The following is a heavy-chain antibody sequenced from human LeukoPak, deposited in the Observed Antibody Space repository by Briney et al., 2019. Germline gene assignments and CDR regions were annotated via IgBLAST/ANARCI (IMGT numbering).Heavy chain of an antibody. Sequence: GGSLRLSCAASGFSFSSYWMHWVRQAPGKGLVWVSRINSDGSSTDYADSVKGRFTISRDNAKNTLYLQMNSLRAEDTAVYYCAKAVGHGGNSVKILDYWGQGTLVTVSS. CDR3: AKAVGHGGNSVKILDY. D-gene: IGHD4-23*01. CDR1: GFSFSSYW. V-gene: IGHV3-74*01. J-gene: IGHJ4*02. CDR2: INSDGSST.